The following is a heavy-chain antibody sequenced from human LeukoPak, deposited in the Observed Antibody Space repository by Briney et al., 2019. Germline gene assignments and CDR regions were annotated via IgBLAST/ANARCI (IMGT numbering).Heavy chain of an antibody. Sequence: ASVKVSCKASGYTFTNYDITWVRQAAGQGLEWMGWMNPNSGDTDYVLKFRGKVTMTRDTSISTAYMELSSLTYEDSAMYYCTRSGFGRGVHFDFWRQGTPVTVSS. D-gene: IGHD1-14*01. CDR1: GYTFTNYD. V-gene: IGHV1-8*01. J-gene: IGHJ4*02. CDR3: TRSGFGRGVHFDF. CDR2: MNPNSGDT.